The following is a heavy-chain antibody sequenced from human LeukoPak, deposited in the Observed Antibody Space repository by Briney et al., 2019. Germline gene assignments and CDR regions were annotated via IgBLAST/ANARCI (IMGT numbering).Heavy chain of an antibody. CDR2: IYYSGST. CDR1: GGSISSYY. D-gene: IGHD2-8*01. Sequence: PSETLSLTCTVSGGSISSYYWSWIRQPPGKGLEWIGYIYYSGSTNYNPSLKSRVTISVDTSKNQFSLKLSSVTAADTAVYYCARSSVSDHLFDYWGQGTLVTVSS. J-gene: IGHJ4*02. V-gene: IGHV4-59*01. CDR3: ARSSVSDHLFDY.